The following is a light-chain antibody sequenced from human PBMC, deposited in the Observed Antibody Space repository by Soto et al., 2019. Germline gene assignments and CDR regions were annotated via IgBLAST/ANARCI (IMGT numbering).Light chain of an antibody. J-gene: IGLJ2*01. CDR1: SSDVGGYNY. CDR3: SSYTSSSTLVV. Sequence: QSALTQPASVSGSPGQSITISCTGTSSDVGGYNYVSWCQQHPGKAPKLMIYDVSNRPPGVSNRFSGSKSGNTASLTISGLQAEDEADYYCSSYTSSSTLVVFGGGTKLTVL. CDR2: DVS. V-gene: IGLV2-14*01.